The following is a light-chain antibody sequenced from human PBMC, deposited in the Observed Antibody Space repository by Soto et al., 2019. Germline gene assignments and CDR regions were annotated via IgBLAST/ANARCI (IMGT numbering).Light chain of an antibody. Sequence: EIVLTQAPRTLSLSPGERATLSCRASQSVSNSYLAWYQQKPGQAPRLLIYGASSRATGIPDRFSGSGPGTDFTLTISRLEPEDFAVYYCQHYVSPPITFGQGTRLEIK. CDR3: QHYVSPPIT. J-gene: IGKJ5*01. CDR1: QSVSNSY. V-gene: IGKV3-20*01. CDR2: GAS.